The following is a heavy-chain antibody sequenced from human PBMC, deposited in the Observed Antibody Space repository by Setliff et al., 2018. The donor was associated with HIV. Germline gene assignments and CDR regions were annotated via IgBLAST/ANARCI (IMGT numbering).Heavy chain of an antibody. J-gene: IGHJ3*02. CDR1: GFTFGDYA. CDR2: IRSKAYSGTT. V-gene: IGHV3-49*04. CDR3: TRDLHYDAFDI. Sequence: PGGSLRLSCTASGFTFGDYAVSWVRQAPGKGLAWVGFIRSKAYSGTTEYAASVKGRFTISREDSKSIAYLQMNSLKTEDTAVYYCTRDLHYDAFDIWGQGTMVTVS.